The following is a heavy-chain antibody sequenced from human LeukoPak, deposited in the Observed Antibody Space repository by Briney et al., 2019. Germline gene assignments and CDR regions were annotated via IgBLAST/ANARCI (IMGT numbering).Heavy chain of an antibody. J-gene: IGHJ4*02. CDR1: GYTFTRYY. V-gene: IGHV1-46*01. Sequence: ASVKVSCKASGYTFTRYYMHWVRQAPGQGLEWMGIINPVGGSTSYAQKFQGRVSMTRDTSTSVVYVELSSLTSEGTAVYYCARDQRSSDCAGDCYSFDYWGQGALVTVSS. CDR2: INPVGGST. D-gene: IGHD2-21*02. CDR3: ARDQRSSDCAGDCYSFDY.